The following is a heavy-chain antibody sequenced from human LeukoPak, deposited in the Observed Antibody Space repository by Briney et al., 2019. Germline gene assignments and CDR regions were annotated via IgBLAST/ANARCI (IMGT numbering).Heavy chain of an antibody. CDR2: IYHSGST. CDR1: GYSISSGYY. Sequence: SSETLSLTCTVSGYSISSGYYWGWIRQPPGKGLEWIGSIYHSGSTYYNPSLKSRVTISVDTSKNQFSLKPSSVTAADTAVYYCARVGDEYSSSFGFDYWGQGTLVTVSS. CDR3: ARVGDEYSSSFGFDY. V-gene: IGHV4-38-2*02. J-gene: IGHJ4*02. D-gene: IGHD6-6*01.